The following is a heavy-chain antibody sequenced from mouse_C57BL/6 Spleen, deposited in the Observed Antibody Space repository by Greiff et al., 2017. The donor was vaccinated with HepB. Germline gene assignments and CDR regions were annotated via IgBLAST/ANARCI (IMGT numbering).Heavy chain of an antibody. Sequence: EVQLVESGGDLVKPGGSLKLSCAASGFTFSSYGMSWVRQTPDKRLEWVATISSGGSYTYYPDSVKGRFTISRDNAKNTLYLPMSSLKSEDTAMYYCARRGGSSSHWYFDVWGTGTTVTVSS. V-gene: IGHV5-6*01. CDR3: ARRGGSSSHWYFDV. J-gene: IGHJ1*03. CDR2: ISSGGSYT. D-gene: IGHD1-1*01. CDR1: GFTFSSYG.